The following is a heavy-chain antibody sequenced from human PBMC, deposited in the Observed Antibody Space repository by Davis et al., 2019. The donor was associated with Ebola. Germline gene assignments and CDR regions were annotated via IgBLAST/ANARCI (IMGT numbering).Heavy chain of an antibody. CDR3: ATGSGSGTNLADYYYGMDV. V-gene: IGHV1-24*01. J-gene: IGHJ6*02. CDR2: FDPEDGET. D-gene: IGHD3-22*01. CDR1: GYTLTELS. Sequence: ASVKVSCKVSGYTLTELSMHWVRQAPGKGLEWMGGFDPEDGETIYAQKFQGRVTMTEDTSTDTAYMELSSLRSEDTAVYYCATGSGSGTNLADYYYGMDVWGQGTTVTVSS.